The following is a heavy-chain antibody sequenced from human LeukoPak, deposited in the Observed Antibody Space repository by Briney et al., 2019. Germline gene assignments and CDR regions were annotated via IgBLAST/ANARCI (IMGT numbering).Heavy chain of an antibody. J-gene: IGHJ6*03. D-gene: IGHD6-13*01. V-gene: IGHV1-69*05. Sequence: PRASVKVSCKASGGTFSSYAISWVRQAPGQGLEWMGGIIPIFGTANYAQKFQGRVTITTDESTSTAYMELSSLRSEDTAVYYCARGMGEAATTLGRVNYYYYYMDVWGKGTTVTVSS. CDR2: IIPIFGTA. CDR1: GGTFSSYA. CDR3: ARGMGEAATTLGRVNYYYYYMDV.